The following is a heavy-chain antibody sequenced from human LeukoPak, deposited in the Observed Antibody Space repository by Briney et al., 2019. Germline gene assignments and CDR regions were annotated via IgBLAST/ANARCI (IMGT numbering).Heavy chain of an antibody. Sequence: SETLSLTCDVYGASFSGYYWSWIRQPPGKGLEWIGEINHSGSTNYNPSLKSRVTISVDTSKNQFSLKLSSVTAADTAVYYCARHSRLYYYDSSGRRRAFDIWGQGTMVTVSS. CDR1: GASFSGYY. V-gene: IGHV4-34*01. D-gene: IGHD3-22*01. CDR2: INHSGST. J-gene: IGHJ3*02. CDR3: ARHSRLYYYDSSGRRRAFDI.